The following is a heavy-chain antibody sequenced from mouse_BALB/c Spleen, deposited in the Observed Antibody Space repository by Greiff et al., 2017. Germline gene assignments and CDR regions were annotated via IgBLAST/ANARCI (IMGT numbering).Heavy chain of an antibody. V-gene: IGHV2-9-2*01. CDR2: IWTGGGT. CDR3: VRDPDGYYYAMDY. J-gene: IGHJ4*01. Sequence: QVQLQQSGPGLVAPSQSLSITCTVSGFSLTSYDISWIRQPPGKGLEWLGVIWTGGGTNYNSAFMSRLSISKDNSKSQVFLKMNSLQTDDTAIYYCVRDPDGYYYAMDYWGQGTSVTVSS. CDR1: GFSLTSYD.